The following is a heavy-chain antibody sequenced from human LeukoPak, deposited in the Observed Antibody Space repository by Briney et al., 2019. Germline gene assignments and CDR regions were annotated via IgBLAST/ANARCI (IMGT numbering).Heavy chain of an antibody. Sequence: SETLSLTCTVSNGSISRYYWSWIRQPPGKGLEWIGYVYYSGSTNSNPSLRSRVTISVDTSKNQISLRLRSVTAADTAVYYCARVIAVAAGGSFDYWGQGTLVTVSS. CDR3: ARVIAVAAGGSFDY. D-gene: IGHD6-19*01. J-gene: IGHJ4*02. CDR2: VYYSGST. V-gene: IGHV4-59*01. CDR1: NGSISRYY.